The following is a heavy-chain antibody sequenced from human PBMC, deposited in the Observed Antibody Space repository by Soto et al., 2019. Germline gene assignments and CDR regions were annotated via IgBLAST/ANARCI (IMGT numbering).Heavy chain of an antibody. J-gene: IGHJ4*02. CDR3: AHLPWKQLWTRAPVVY. D-gene: IGHD5-18*01. V-gene: IGHV2-5*02. CDR2: IYWDDDK. Sequence: QSTMNESGPTLVKPTQTLTLTCTFSGFSLSTSGVGVGWIRQPPGKALEWLGIIYWDDDKRYSPSLKSRLTIPKDTSKNQLVLTMTNMDPVDSATYYCAHLPWKQLWTRAPVVYWGQGTPVTVSS. CDR1: GFSLSTSGVG.